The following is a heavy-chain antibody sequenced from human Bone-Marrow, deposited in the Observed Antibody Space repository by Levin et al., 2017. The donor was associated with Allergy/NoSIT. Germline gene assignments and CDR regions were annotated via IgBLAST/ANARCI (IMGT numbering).Heavy chain of an antibody. D-gene: IGHD1-26*01. CDR3: ARDSFISGDRVEF. V-gene: IGHV3-48*03. CDR2: ISSSGTIT. J-gene: IGHJ4*02. Sequence: GGSLRLSCAVSGFTVSNFEMNWVRQAPGKGLEWVSYISSSGTITYYADSVKGRFTISRDNAKNSLYLQLNSLRAEDTAIYYCARDSFISGDRVEFWGQGTLVTVSS. CDR1: GFTVSNFE.